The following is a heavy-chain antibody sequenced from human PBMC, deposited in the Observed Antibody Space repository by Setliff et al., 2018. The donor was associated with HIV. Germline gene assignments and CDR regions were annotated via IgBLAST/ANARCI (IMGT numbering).Heavy chain of an antibody. CDR3: ARERLRFLEWLPLDY. Sequence: GGSLRLSCAASGFTFSTYWMSWVRQAPGKGLEWVAVISYDGINKYYADSVKGRFTISRDNSKNTLYLQMNSLRAEDTAVYYCARERLRFLEWLPLDYWGQGTLVTVSS. V-gene: IGHV3-30*03. J-gene: IGHJ4*02. CDR2: ISYDGINK. CDR1: GFTFSTYW. D-gene: IGHD3-3*01.